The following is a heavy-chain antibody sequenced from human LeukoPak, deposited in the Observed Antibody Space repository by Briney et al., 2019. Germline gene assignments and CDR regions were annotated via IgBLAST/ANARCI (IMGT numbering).Heavy chain of an antibody. V-gene: IGHV3-11*06. CDR3: ARDRVQLWLPYYYYGMDV. Sequence: PGGSLRLSCAASGFTFSDYYMSWIRQAPGKGLEWVSYISSSSSYTNYADSVKGRFTISRDNAKNSLYLQMNSLRAEDTAVYYCARDRVQLWLPYYYYGMDVWGQGTTVTVSS. CDR1: GFTFSDYY. CDR2: ISSSSSYT. J-gene: IGHJ6*02. D-gene: IGHD5-18*01.